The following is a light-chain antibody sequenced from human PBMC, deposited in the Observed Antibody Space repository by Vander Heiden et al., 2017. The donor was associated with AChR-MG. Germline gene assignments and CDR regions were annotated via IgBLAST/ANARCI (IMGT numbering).Light chain of an antibody. J-gene: IGLJ2*01. CDR1: SSDVGSYNY. CDR2: DVS. Sequence: QSALTQPASVSGSPGQSITISCTGTSSDVGSYNYVSWYQQHPGKAPKVMIYDVSNRPSGVSNRFSGSKSGNTASLTISGLQAEDEADYYCSSYTSRRTVLFGEGTKLTVL. CDR3: SSYTSRRTVL. V-gene: IGLV2-14*01.